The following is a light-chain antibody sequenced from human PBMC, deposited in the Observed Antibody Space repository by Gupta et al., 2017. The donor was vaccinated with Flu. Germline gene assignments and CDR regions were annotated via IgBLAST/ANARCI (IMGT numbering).Light chain of an antibody. V-gene: IGKV3-20*01. CDR2: GAS. CDR3: QYYGPSRAYT. Sequence: EIVLTQSPGSLSLSLGERATLPCRASQTVDGSFLAWSQQQPGQAPRLLIEGASTRATGIPDRFSGSGSGTDFALTSSRREPEDFAVYYCQYYGPSRAYTVGQGTKLEI. J-gene: IGKJ2*01. CDR1: QTVDGSF.